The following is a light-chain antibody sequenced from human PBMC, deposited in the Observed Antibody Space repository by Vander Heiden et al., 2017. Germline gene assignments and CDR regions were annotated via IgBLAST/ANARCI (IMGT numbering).Light chain of an antibody. V-gene: IGLV2-14*01. CDR3: SSYTSSSSLV. Sequence: QSALTQPASVSGSPGQSITSSCTGASIDVGGDNYVSWYQQHPGKAPKLMIYDVSNRPSGVSNRFSGSKSGNTASLTISGLQAEDEADYYCSSYTSSSSLVFGTGTKVTVL. CDR2: DVS. CDR1: SIDVGGDNY. J-gene: IGLJ1*01.